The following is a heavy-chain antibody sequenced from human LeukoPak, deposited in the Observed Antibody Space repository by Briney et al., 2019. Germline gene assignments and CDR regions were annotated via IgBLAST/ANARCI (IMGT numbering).Heavy chain of an antibody. CDR2: INPGGSWT. Sequence: ASVKVSCKASGYTFTGYYMHWVRHAPGQGHELMGVINPGGSWTSYAKPFQGRVTMTRDMSTSTDYMELSSLRSEDTAVYYCARDNSVGDSAWWFDPWGQGTLVTVSS. D-gene: IGHD1-26*01. J-gene: IGHJ5*02. CDR1: GYTFTGYY. V-gene: IGHV1-46*01. CDR3: ARDNSVGDSAWWFDP.